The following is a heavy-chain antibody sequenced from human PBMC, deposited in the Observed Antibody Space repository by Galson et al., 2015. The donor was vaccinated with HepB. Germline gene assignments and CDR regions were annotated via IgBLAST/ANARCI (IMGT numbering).Heavy chain of an antibody. J-gene: IGHJ4*02. Sequence: SLRLSCAASGFTFRRYSMTWVRQAPGKGLQWGSGISGSSGRTFYGDSVKGRFTVSRDNTKNTLYLQMDSLRAEDTAGYYCAKSAFADECFYIDDLWGQGTLVTVS. V-gene: IGHV3-23*01. CDR1: GFTFRRYS. CDR3: AKSAFADECFYIDDL. D-gene: IGHD3-10*01. CDR2: ISGSSGRT.